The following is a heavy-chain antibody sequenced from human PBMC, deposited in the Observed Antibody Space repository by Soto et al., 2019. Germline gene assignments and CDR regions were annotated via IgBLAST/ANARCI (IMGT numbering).Heavy chain of an antibody. CDR1: GGSISSYY. Sequence: QVQLQESGPGLVKPSETLSLTCTDSGGSISSYYWSWIRQPPGKGLEWIGYIYYSGSTNYNPSLKSRVTISVDTSKNQFSLKLSSVTAADTAVYYCARDTDPWGQGTLVTVSS. CDR3: ARDTDP. CDR2: IYYSGST. V-gene: IGHV4-59*01. J-gene: IGHJ5*02.